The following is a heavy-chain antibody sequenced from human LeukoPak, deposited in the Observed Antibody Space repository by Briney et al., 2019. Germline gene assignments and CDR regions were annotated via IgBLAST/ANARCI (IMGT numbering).Heavy chain of an antibody. J-gene: IGHJ4*02. CDR2: IDYSGST. D-gene: IGHD4-23*01. V-gene: IGHV4-39*01. CDR3: ARHGDLYGGPVGY. Sequence: PSETLSLTCTVSGGSISSSSYYWGWIRQPPGKGLEWIGSIDYSGSTYYNPSLKSRVTISVDTSKNQFSPKLSSVTAADTAVYYCARHGDLYGGPVGYWGQGTLVTVSS. CDR1: GGSISSSSYY.